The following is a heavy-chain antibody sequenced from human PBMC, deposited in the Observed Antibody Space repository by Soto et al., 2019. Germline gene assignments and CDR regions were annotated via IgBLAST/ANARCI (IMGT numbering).Heavy chain of an antibody. D-gene: IGHD2-21*02. CDR2: VYHTGDT. CDR3: AREIVTAGGNNYFDP. J-gene: IGHJ5*02. V-gene: IGHV4-4*02. CDR1: GGTVASSHW. Sequence: SETLSLTCGVSGGTVASSHWWSWVRQSPGRGLERIGNVYHTGDTNFNPSLQSRVTFSVDKSNNQFSLRLTSVTAADTAVYFCAREIVTAGGNNYFDPWGPGTLVTVSS.